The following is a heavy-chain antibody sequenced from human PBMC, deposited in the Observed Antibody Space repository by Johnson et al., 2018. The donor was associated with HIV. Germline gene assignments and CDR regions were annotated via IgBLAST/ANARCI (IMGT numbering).Heavy chain of an antibody. J-gene: IGHJ3*02. CDR2: IRYDGSNK. D-gene: IGHD4-17*01. CDR3: ATDMGGDPKDAFDI. Sequence: QVQLVESGGDVVQPGGSLRLSCAASGFTFSSYGMHWVRQAPGKGLEWVAFIRYDGSNKYYADSVKGRFTISRDNSKNQLYLQMNSLRAEDTALDYYATDMGGDPKDAFDIWGQGTMVTVSS. CDR1: GFTFSSYG. V-gene: IGHV3-30*02.